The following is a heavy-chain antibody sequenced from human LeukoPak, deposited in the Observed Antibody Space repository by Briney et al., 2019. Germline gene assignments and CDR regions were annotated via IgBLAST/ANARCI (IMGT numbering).Heavy chain of an antibody. D-gene: IGHD3-10*01. Sequence: ASVKVTCKASVYTFTSSAMHWVRQAPGQRLGWMGWINAVNGNPKYSQKFQGRVSITSNTSADTVYMELSSLRSEDTAVYYCERTPYGSGSYMPYFDYWGQGTMVTVSS. V-gene: IGHV1-3*01. CDR2: INAVNGNP. CDR1: VYTFTSSA. CDR3: ERTPYGSGSYMPYFDY. J-gene: IGHJ4*02.